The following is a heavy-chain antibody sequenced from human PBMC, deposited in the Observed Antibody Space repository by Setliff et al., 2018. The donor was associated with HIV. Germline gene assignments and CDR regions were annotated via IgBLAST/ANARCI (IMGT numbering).Heavy chain of an antibody. CDR1: GGSISSHY. CDR2: IYPSAST. Sequence: PSETLSLTCTVSGGSISSHYWSWIRQPPGKGLEWIGYIYPSASTNYNPSLKSRVTISVDTSKNQFSLKLSSVTAADTAVYYCATTRGPYYYDSSGHREGASDIWGQGTMVTVSS. J-gene: IGHJ3*02. D-gene: IGHD3-22*01. V-gene: IGHV4-59*11. CDR3: ATTRGPYYYDSSGHREGASDI.